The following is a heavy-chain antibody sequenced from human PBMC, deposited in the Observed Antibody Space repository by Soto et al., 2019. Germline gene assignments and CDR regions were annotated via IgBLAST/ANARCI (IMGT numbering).Heavy chain of an antibody. CDR2: IYYSGST. V-gene: IGHV4-39*01. D-gene: IGHD3-9*01. J-gene: IGHJ4*02. CDR3: ARQGRVTGNYDY. CDR1: GGSISSSSYY. Sequence: QLQLQESGPGLVKPSETLSLTCTVSGGSISSSSYYWGWIRQPPGKGLEWIGSIYYSGSTYYNASLKGRVTISVDTSKNQFSLKLSSVTAADTAVYYCARQGRVTGNYDYWGQGTLVTVSS.